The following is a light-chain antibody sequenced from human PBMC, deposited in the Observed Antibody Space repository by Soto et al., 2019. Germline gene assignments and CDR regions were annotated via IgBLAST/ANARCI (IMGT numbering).Light chain of an antibody. CDR2: AVS. CDR1: NSDVGGYNF. Sequence: QSVLTQPRLVSGSPGQSVTISCTGTNSDVGGYNFVSWYQQLPGKAPKLMISAVSQRPSGVPDRFSGSKSGNTASLTISGLQADDEADYFCCSYTASDIWVFGGGTKLTVL. CDR3: CSYTASDIWV. V-gene: IGLV2-11*01. J-gene: IGLJ3*02.